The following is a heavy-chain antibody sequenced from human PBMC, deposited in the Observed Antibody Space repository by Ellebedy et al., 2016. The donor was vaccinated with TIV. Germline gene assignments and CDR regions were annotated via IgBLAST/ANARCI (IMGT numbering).Heavy chain of an antibody. CDR2: ISAYDGET. Sequence: AASVKVSCKASGYTFSTYGITWVRQAPGQRLEWMGWISAYDGETNYAQKLQPRVTMTTDTSTSTGYMELRSLRADDTAVYYCARFPARGSYFRAFDLWGQGTMVTVSS. CDR1: GYTFSTYG. J-gene: IGHJ3*01. CDR3: ARFPARGSYFRAFDL. D-gene: IGHD1-26*01. V-gene: IGHV1-18*01.